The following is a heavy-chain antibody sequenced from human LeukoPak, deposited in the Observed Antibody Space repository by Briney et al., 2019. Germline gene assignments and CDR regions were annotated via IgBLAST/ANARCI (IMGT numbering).Heavy chain of an antibody. J-gene: IGHJ4*02. CDR3: AKGDYYDFWSGHSPYFDY. Sequence: GGSLRLSCAASGFTFSNYAMNWVRQAPGKGLEWVSGLSGSGGNTYYADSVKGRFTISRDNSKNTLYLQMNSLRAEDTAVYYCAKGDYYDFWSGHSPYFDYWGQGTLVTVSS. CDR1: GFTFSNYA. V-gene: IGHV3-23*01. D-gene: IGHD3-3*01. CDR2: LSGSGGNT.